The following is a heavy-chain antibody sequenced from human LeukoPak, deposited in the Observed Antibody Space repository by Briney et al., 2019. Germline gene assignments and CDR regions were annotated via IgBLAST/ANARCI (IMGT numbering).Heavy chain of an antibody. CDR1: GLTFSDAW. CDR2: IKSGGTT. V-gene: IGHV3-15*01. J-gene: IGHJ4*02. D-gene: IGHD1-26*01. Sequence: PGESLRLSCVASGLTFSDAWMSWVRQAPGKGLEWVGRIKSGGTTEYAAPVKGRFSISRDDSKNTVYLQMNSLKTEDTALYYCTWVGTTWFRSWGQGTLVTVSS. CDR3: TWVGTTWFRS.